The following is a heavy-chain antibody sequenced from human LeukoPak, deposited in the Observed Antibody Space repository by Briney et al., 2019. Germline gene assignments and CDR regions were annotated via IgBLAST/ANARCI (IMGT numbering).Heavy chain of an antibody. D-gene: IGHD4-23*01. Sequence: GASVKVSCKASGYTFIDYAIHWVRQAPGQRLEWMGWINAGNGNTKYSQDFQGRVTITRDTSASTAFMELSSLTSEDMAVYYCARGDRYGGNLGFDPWGQGTLVTVSS. CDR2: INAGNGNT. CDR3: ARGDRYGGNLGFDP. CDR1: GYTFIDYA. J-gene: IGHJ5*02. V-gene: IGHV1-3*03.